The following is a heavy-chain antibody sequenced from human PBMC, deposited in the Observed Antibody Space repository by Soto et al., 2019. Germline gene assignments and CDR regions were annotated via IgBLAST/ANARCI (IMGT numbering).Heavy chain of an antibody. D-gene: IGHD1-1*01. J-gene: IGHJ6*02. CDR2: ISGSGGST. Sequence: EVQVLESGGGLVQPGGSLRLSCAASGITFSSHAMSWVRQAPGQGLEWVSGISGSGGSTYYADSVKGRFTISRDNSKNTLYLQRNSLRVEDTAVYYCAKTLILERRSYYYHGMDVWGQGTTVTVSS. CDR3: AKTLILERRSYYYHGMDV. CDR1: GITFSSHA. V-gene: IGHV3-23*01.